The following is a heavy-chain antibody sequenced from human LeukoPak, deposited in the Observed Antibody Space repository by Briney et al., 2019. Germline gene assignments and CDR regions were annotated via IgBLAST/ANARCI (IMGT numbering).Heavy chain of an antibody. CDR2: IYYSGST. CDR1: GGSISSYY. J-gene: IGHJ4*02. D-gene: IGHD2-21*01. Sequence: RPSETLSLTCTVSGGSISSYYWSWIRQPPGKGLEWIGYIYYSGSTNYNPSLKSRVTISVDTSKNQFSLKLSSVTAADTAVYYCARSFPYFDYWGQGTLVTVSS. V-gene: IGHV4-59*01. CDR3: ARSFPYFDY.